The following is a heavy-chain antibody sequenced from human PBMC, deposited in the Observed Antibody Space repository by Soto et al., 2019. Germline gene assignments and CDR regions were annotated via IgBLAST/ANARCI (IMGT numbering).Heavy chain of an antibody. Sequence: QVQLVQSGPEVKKPGDSVKVSCKASGYAFRDYGISWVRQAPGQGLEYMGWISPSNGNTNYATSLQDRVTMTTDTSTTTVFMDLGNLRSDDTAVYFCAREQFTFFGVVNADWGQGTLVTVSS. CDR2: ISPSNGNT. CDR1: GYAFRDYG. D-gene: IGHD3-3*01. CDR3: AREQFTFFGVVNAD. V-gene: IGHV1-18*01. J-gene: IGHJ1*01.